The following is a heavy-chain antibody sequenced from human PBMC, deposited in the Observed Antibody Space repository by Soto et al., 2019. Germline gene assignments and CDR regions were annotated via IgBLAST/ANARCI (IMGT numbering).Heavy chain of an antibody. D-gene: IGHD2-21*02. Sequence: GGSLRLSCAASGSSFSSYAMTWVRQAPGKGLDWVSSISGSGVSTYYADSVKGRFTIFRDNSKNTLFLQLNSLRAEDTAIYYCAKDREGCGGDCYQPHYWGQGTLVTVSS. V-gene: IGHV3-23*01. CDR3: AKDREGCGGDCYQPHY. CDR2: ISGSGVST. CDR1: GSSFSSYA. J-gene: IGHJ4*02.